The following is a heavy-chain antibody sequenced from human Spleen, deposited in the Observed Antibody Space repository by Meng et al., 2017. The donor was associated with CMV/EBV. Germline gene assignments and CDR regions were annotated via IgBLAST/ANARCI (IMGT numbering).Heavy chain of an antibody. V-gene: IGHV1-69*05. Sequence: SVKVSCKASGGTFSSYAISWVRQAPGQGLEWMGGIIPIFGTANYAQKFQGRVTITTDESTSTAYMELSSLRSEDTAVYFCARDRSGYSYGYNAMDVWGQGTTVTVSS. CDR3: ARDRSGYSYGYNAMDV. D-gene: IGHD5-18*01. CDR2: IIPIFGTA. CDR1: GGTFSSYA. J-gene: IGHJ6*02.